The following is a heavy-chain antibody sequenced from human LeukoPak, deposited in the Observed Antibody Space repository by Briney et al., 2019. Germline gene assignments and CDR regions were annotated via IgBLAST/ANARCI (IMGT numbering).Heavy chain of an antibody. J-gene: IGHJ4*02. V-gene: IGHV4-39*01. CDR1: GGSISSSSYY. Sequence: SETLSLTCTVSGGSISSSSYYWGWIRQPPGKGLEWIGSIYYSGSTYYDASLKSRVTISVDTSKNQFSLKLSSVTAADTAVYYCARRSRGYSYDGVYYWGQGTLVTVSS. D-gene: IGHD5-18*01. CDR3: ARRSRGYSYDGVYY. CDR2: IYYSGST.